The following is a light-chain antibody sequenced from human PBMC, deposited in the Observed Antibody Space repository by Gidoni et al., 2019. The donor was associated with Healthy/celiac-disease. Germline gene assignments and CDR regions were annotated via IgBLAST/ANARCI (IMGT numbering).Light chain of an antibody. Sequence: QSVLTQPPSVSGAPGHRVTISCTGSSSNIGAGYDVHWYQQLPGTAPKLLIYGNSNRPSGVPDRSSGSKSGTSASLAITGLQAEDEADYYCQSYDSSLSGSWVFGGGTKLTVL. CDR1: SSNIGAGYD. V-gene: IGLV1-40*01. CDR3: QSYDSSLSGSWV. CDR2: GNS. J-gene: IGLJ3*02.